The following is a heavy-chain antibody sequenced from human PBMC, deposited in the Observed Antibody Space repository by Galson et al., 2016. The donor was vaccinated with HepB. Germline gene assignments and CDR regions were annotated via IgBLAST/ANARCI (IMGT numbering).Heavy chain of an antibody. CDR3: ASAYYHYYYYYAMDV. V-gene: IGHV3-23*01. CDR2: IDGGGST. Sequence: SLRLSCAASGFTFSNFAMTWVRQAPGKGLEWVSVIDGGGSTYYADSVKGRFTISRDSARNTLLLQMKSLRAEDTAIYYCASAYYHYYYYYAMDVWGQGTTVTVSS. J-gene: IGHJ6*02. D-gene: IGHD3-10*01. CDR1: GFTFSNFA.